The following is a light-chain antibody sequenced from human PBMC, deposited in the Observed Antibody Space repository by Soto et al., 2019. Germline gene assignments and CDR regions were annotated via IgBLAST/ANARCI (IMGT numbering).Light chain of an antibody. CDR1: QSVSSSY. V-gene: IGKV3-20*01. J-gene: IGKJ1*01. Sequence: EIVLTQSPGTLSLPPGERATLSCRASQSVSSSYLAWYQQKPGQAPRLLIYGASSRATGIPDRFSGSGSGTDFTLTIGTLEPEDFALYYCQQYGSSLRTFGQGTKVEIK. CDR3: QQYGSSLRT. CDR2: GAS.